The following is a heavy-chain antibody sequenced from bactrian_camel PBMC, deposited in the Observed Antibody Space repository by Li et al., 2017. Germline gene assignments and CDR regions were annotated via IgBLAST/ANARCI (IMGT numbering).Heavy chain of an antibody. V-gene: IGHV3S25*01. D-gene: IGHD3*01. Sequence: QLVESGGGSVQAGGSLRLSYVALGYRFSSNCMGWIRQAPGKGLEWVSGIKGDGRTTYYSDSVKGRFTISRDNAKNTVYLQLNSLKTEDMAMYYCASWNYGLRTLGQGTQVTVS. CDR1: GYRFSSNC. CDR2: IKGDGRTT. J-gene: IGHJ4*01.